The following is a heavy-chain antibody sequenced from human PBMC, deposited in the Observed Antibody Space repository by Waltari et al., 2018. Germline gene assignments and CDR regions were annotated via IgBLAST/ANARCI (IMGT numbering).Heavy chain of an antibody. V-gene: IGHV4-39*07. Sequence: QLQLQESGPGLVKPSETLSLTCTVSGGSISSSSYYWGWIRQPPGKGREWIGSIYYSGSTYYNPSLKSRVTISVDTSKNQFSLKLSSVTAADTAVYYCARDGGSLGYCSGGSCYRNWFDPWGQGTLVTVSS. CDR3: ARDGGSLGYCSGGSCYRNWFDP. CDR1: GGSISSSSYY. J-gene: IGHJ5*02. CDR2: IYYSGST. D-gene: IGHD2-15*01.